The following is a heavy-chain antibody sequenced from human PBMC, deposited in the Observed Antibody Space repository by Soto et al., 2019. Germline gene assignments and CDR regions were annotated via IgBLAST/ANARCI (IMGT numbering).Heavy chain of an antibody. CDR1: GFSFSNYN. CDR3: ARDFGHGYYLDY. Sequence: GGSLRLACVASGFSFSNYNMNWVRQAPGKGLEWVSYITDSSDTVHYADSVRGRFTISRDNAESSLYLQMNSLRDEDTAVYFCARDFGHGYYLDYWGRGTLVTVSS. J-gene: IGHJ4*02. D-gene: IGHD3-3*01. CDR2: ITDSSDTV. V-gene: IGHV3-48*02.